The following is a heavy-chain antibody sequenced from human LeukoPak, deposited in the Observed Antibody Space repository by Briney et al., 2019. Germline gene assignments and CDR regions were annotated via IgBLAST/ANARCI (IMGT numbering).Heavy chain of an antibody. V-gene: IGHV4-59*01. CDR3: ARGRSSMVRGYYYYYMDV. CDR1: GGSISSYY. CDR2: IYYSGST. D-gene: IGHD3-10*01. Sequence: PSETLSLTCTVSGGSISSYYWSWIRQPPGKGLEWIVYIYYSGSTNYNPSLKSRVTISVDTSKNQFSLKLSSVTAADTAVYYCARGRSSMVRGYYYYYMDVWGKGTTVTISS. J-gene: IGHJ6*03.